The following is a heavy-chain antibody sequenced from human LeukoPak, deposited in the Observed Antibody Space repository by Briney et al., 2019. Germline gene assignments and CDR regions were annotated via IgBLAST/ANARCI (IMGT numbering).Heavy chain of an antibody. D-gene: IGHD5-18*01. Sequence: GGSLRLSCAASGFTLSSYAMSWVRQAPGKGLEWVSAISGSGGSTYYADSVKGRFTISRDNSKNTLYLQMNSLRAEDTAVYYCAKEGGYSYGSSPLKSWGQGTLVTVSS. CDR1: GFTLSSYA. CDR3: AKEGGYSYGSSPLKS. J-gene: IGHJ4*02. V-gene: IGHV3-23*01. CDR2: ISGSGGST.